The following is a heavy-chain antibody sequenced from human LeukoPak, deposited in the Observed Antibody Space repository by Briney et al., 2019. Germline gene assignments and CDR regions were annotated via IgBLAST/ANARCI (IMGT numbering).Heavy chain of an antibody. D-gene: IGHD3-3*01. CDR2: ISYDGSIK. CDR3: ARDLGRSGVGVVIYWYFDL. J-gene: IGHJ2*01. CDR1: GFPFSSYS. Sequence: GGSLRLSCAASGFPFSSYSIHWVRQAPGKGLEWVAVISYDGSIKYYADSVKGRFTISRDNSKNTLLLQLNSLKAEDTAVYYCARDLGRSGVGVVIYWYFDLWGRGTLVTVSS. V-gene: IGHV3-30-3*01.